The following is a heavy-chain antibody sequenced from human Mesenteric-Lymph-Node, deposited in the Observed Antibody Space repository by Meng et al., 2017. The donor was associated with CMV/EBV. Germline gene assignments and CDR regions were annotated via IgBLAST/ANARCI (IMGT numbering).Heavy chain of an antibody. CDR1: GFTFSSYW. Sequence: GGSLRLSCAASGFTFSSYWMSWVRQAPGKGLKWVANIKQDGSEKYYVDSVKGRFTISRDNAKNSLYLQMNSLRAEDTAVYYCARLQTGYYDFWSGYYRYYYGMDVWGQGTTVTVSS. J-gene: IGHJ6*02. V-gene: IGHV3-7*01. CDR3: ARLQTGYYDFWSGYYRYYYGMDV. CDR2: IKQDGSEK. D-gene: IGHD3-3*01.